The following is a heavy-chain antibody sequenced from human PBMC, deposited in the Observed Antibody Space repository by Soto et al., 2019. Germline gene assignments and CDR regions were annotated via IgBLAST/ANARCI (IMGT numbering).Heavy chain of an antibody. CDR2: INPNSGGT. CDR3: AGEGKAAADVNWFDP. V-gene: IGHV1-2*02. Sequence: GASVKVSCKASGYTFSDYYMHWVRQAPGQGPEWMGWINPNSGGTNYAQKFQGRVTMTRDTSISTADMELSRPRSDDTAVYYCAGEGKAAADVNWFDPWGQGTLVTVSS. CDR1: GYTFSDYY. D-gene: IGHD6-13*01. J-gene: IGHJ5*02.